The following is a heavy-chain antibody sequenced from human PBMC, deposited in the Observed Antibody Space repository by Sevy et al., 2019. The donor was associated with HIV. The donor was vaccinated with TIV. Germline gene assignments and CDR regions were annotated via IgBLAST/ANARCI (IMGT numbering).Heavy chain of an antibody. CDR2: ITPTSGTT. V-gene: IGHV1-46*04. CDR3: ATHPSFGWGTFSFLQD. CDR1: GHTSTEYF. J-gene: IGHJ1*01. Sequence: ASVKVSCKASGHTSTEYFVHWVRQAPGQRPQWMGVITPTSGTTSYSQTLQGRLIMTSDTSTTTVHMELTSLRSEDTAIYYCATHPSFGWGTFSFLQDWGQGTLVTVSS. D-gene: IGHD3-10*01.